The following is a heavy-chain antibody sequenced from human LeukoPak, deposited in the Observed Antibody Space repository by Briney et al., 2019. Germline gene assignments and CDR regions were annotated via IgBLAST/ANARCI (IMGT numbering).Heavy chain of an antibody. CDR2: ISGSGGGT. CDR3: AKDLSDSSGYYYRLGDY. D-gene: IGHD3-22*01. CDR1: GCTFSSYA. V-gene: IGHV3-23*01. Sequence: PGGSLRLSCAASGCTFSSYAMSWVRQAPGKGLEWVSAISGSGGGTYYADSVKGRFTISRENSKNTLYLQMNSLRAEDTAVYYCAKDLSDSSGYYYRLGDYWGQGTLVTVSS. J-gene: IGHJ4*02.